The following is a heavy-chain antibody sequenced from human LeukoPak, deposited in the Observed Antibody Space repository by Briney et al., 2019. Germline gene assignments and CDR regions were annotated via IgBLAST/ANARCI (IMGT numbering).Heavy chain of an antibody. V-gene: IGHV4-59*01. Sequence: PSETLSLTCTVSGGSISSYYWGWIRQPPGKGLEWIGYIYYSGSTNYNPSLKSRVTISVDTSKNQFSLKLSSVTAADTAVYYCARVGYSSGWYWFDPWGQGTLVTVSS. J-gene: IGHJ5*02. D-gene: IGHD6-19*01. CDR1: GGSISSYY. CDR3: ARVGYSSGWYWFDP. CDR2: IYYSGST.